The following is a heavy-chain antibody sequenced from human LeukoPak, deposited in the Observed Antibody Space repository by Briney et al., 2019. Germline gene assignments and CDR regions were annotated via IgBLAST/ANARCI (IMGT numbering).Heavy chain of an antibody. J-gene: IGHJ6*02. V-gene: IGHV1-69*02. D-gene: IGHD2-15*01. CDR2: IIPILGIA. CDR1: GGTFSSYT. Sequence: GSSVKVSCKASGGTFSSYTISWVRQAPGQGLEWMGRIIPILGIANYAQKFQGRVTITADKSTSTAYIELSSLRSEDTAVYYCATRYCSGGSCPNRPYYYGMDVWGQGTTVTVSS. CDR3: ATRYCSGGSCPNRPYYYGMDV.